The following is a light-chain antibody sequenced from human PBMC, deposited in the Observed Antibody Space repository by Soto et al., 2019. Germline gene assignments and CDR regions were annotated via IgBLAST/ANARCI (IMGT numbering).Light chain of an antibody. V-gene: IGLV1-40*01. CDR3: QSYDNSLPGLVI. CDR2: GNN. CDR1: SANIGAAYN. Sequence: QSVLTQPPSVSGAPGQRVTISCTGSSANIGAAYNVDWYQQLPGTAPKLLIYGNNNRPSGVPARFSGSKSGTSASLAIAGLQAEDEGDYYCQSYDNSLPGLVIFGGGTKLTVL. J-gene: IGLJ2*01.